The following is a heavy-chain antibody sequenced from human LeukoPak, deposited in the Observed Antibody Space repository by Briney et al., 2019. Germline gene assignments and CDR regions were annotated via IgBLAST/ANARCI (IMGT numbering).Heavy chain of an antibody. CDR3: ARIGYYYDSGSAEYFQH. V-gene: IGHV3-21*01. D-gene: IGHD3-22*01. CDR1: GFTFSSYS. CDR2: ISSSSSYI. J-gene: IGHJ1*01. Sequence: KPGGSLRLSCAASGFTFSSYSMNWVRQAPEKGLEWVSSISSSSSYIYYADSVKGRFTTSRDNAKNSLYLQMNSLRAEDTAVYYCARIGYYYDSGSAEYFQHWGQGTLVTVSS.